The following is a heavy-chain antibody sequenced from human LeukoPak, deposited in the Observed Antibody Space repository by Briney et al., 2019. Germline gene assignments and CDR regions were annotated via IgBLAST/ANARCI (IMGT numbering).Heavy chain of an antibody. CDR2: ISAYNGNT. CDR3: ARGYYYGSGSYNWFDP. J-gene: IGHJ5*02. V-gene: IGHV1-18*01. D-gene: IGHD3-10*01. CDR1: GYTFTSYG. Sequence: ASVKVSCKASGYTFTSYGISWVRQAPGQGLEWMGWISAYNGNTNYAQKLQGRVTITRNTSISTAYMELSSLRSEDTAVYYCARGYYYGSGSYNWFDPWGQGTLVTVSS.